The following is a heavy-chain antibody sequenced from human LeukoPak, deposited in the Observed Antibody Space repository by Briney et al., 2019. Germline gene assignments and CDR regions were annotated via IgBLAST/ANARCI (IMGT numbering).Heavy chain of an antibody. CDR2: IRYDGSNK. Sequence: GGSLRLSCAASGFTFSSYGMHWVRQAPGKGLEWVAFIRYDGSNKYYAASVKGRFTISRDNSKNTLYLQMNSLRAEDTAVYYCASLGSGSYGGRNDYWGQGTLVTVSS. J-gene: IGHJ4*02. CDR1: GFTFSSYG. CDR3: ASLGSGSYGGRNDY. D-gene: IGHD1-26*01. V-gene: IGHV3-30*02.